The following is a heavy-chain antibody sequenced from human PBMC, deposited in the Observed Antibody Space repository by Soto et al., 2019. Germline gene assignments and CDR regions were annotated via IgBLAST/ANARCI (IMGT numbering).Heavy chain of an antibody. D-gene: IGHD3-10*01. V-gene: IGHV3-7*01. CDR1: GFAEGPDR. Sequence: PCGALCLPCEPAGFAEGPDRMSCVSQASRKGLEWLSTIYGDASAKKYVTSVRREFTMSRDNAQNSLYLQMDSLRLQDTPLYLCARDSGYGSVRPLNQYAEFWGHGAQVTV. CDR3: ARDSGYGSVRPLNQYAEF. CDR2: IYGDASAK. J-gene: IGHJ3*01.